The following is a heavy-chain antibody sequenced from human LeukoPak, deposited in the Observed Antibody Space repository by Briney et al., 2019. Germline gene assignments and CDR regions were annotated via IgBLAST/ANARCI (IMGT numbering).Heavy chain of an antibody. CDR3: AKGDYDFSYDY. V-gene: IGHV3-30*18. CDR1: GFTFSSYG. CDR2: ISYDGSNK. J-gene: IGHJ4*02. D-gene: IGHD3-3*01. Sequence: GRSLRLSCAASGFTFSSYGMHWVRQAPGKGLEWVAVISYDGSNKYYADSVKGRFTIPRDNSKNTLYLQMNSLRAEDTAVYYCAKGDYDFSYDYWGQGTLVTVSS.